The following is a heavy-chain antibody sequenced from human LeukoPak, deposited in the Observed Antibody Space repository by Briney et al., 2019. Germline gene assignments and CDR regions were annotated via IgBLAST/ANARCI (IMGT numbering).Heavy chain of an antibody. V-gene: IGHV4-59*08. CDR3: ARVGLRWYNAFDI. CDR1: GGSISSYY. J-gene: IGHJ3*02. D-gene: IGHD4-23*01. CDR2: IYYSGST. Sequence: SETLSLTCTVSGGSISSYYWSWIRQPPGKGLEWIGYIYYSGSTNYNPSLKSRVTISVDTSKNQFSLKLSSVTAADTAVYYCARVGLRWYNAFDIWGQGTMVTVSS.